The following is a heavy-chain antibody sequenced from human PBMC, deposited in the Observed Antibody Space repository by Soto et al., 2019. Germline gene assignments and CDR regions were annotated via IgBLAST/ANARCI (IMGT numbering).Heavy chain of an antibody. CDR1: GFTFSSYA. CDR2: ISYDGSNK. D-gene: IGHD6-13*01. V-gene: IGHV3-30-3*01. CDR3: ARDSEYSGSWYTVY. J-gene: IGHJ4*02. Sequence: QVQLVESGGGVVQPGRSLRLSCAASGFTFSSYAMHWVRQAPGKGLEWVAVISYDGSNKYYADSVKGRFTISRDNSKNTLYLQMKSLRAEDTAVYYCARDSEYSGSWYTVYWGQGTLVTVSS.